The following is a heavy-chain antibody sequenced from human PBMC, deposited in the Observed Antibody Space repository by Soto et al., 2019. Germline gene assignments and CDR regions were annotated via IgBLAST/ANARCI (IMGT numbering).Heavy chain of an antibody. V-gene: IGHV3-30*18. J-gene: IGHJ5*02. D-gene: IGHD3-3*01. Sequence: GGSLRLSCAASGFTFSSYGMHWVRQAPGKGLEWVAVITGDGGSKYYADSVKGRFTISRDNSKNTLYLQMNSLRAEDTAVYYCAKDSLYYDFWSGSNWFEPWGQGTLVTVSS. CDR3: AKDSLYYDFWSGSNWFEP. CDR1: GFTFSSYG. CDR2: ITGDGGSK.